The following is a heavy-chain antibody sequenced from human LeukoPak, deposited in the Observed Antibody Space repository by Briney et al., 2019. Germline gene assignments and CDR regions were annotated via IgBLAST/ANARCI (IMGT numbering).Heavy chain of an antibody. V-gene: IGHV4-59*01. Sequence: PSETQSLTCTVSGGSISSYYWSWIRQPPGKGLEWIGYIYYSGSTNYNPSLKSRVTISVDTSKNQFSLKLSSVTAADTAVYYCARGRPRGWFDPWGQGTLVTVSS. J-gene: IGHJ5*02. CDR2: IYYSGST. D-gene: IGHD3-10*01. CDR3: ARGRPRGWFDP. CDR1: GGSISSYY.